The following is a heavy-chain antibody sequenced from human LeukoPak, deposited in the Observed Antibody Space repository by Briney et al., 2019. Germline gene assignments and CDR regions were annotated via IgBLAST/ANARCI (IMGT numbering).Heavy chain of an antibody. V-gene: IGHV1-69*04. J-gene: IGHJ4*02. Sequence: SVKVSCKAPGGTFSSYAISWVRQAPGQGLEWMGRIIPILGIANYAQKFQGRVTITADKSTSTAYMELSSLRPEDTAVYYCARVAAGSSGFDYWGQGTLVTVSS. D-gene: IGHD6-19*01. CDR2: IIPILGIA. CDR1: GGTFSSYA. CDR3: ARVAAGSSGFDY.